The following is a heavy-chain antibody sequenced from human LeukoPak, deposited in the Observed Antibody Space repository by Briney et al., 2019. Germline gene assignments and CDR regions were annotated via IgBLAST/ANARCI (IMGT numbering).Heavy chain of an antibody. CDR3: ARLKDFTGKEYYFFDL. CDR2: KYRSGTT. D-gene: IGHD2/OR15-2a*01. CDR1: GDSISNSML. J-gene: IGHJ2*01. V-gene: IGHV4-4*02. Sequence: SGTLSLTCTMSGDSISNSMLWSWVRQPPGKGLEWVGEKYRSGTTNYNPYLKSRVTISTDNSKNQVSLELNSVTAADTAVYFCARLKDFTGKEYYFFDLWGRGTLVTVSS.